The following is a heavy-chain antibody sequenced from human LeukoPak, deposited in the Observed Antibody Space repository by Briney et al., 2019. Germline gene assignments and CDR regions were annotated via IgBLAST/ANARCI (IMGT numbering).Heavy chain of an antibody. J-gene: IGHJ3*02. CDR2: ISFSGSTI. V-gene: IGHV3-48*03. CDR1: GFTFSSYE. CDR3: ARHVTISGPYDASDI. D-gene: IGHD5-24*01. Sequence: GGSLRLSCAASGFTFSSYEMNWVRQAPGKGLEWVSYISFSGSTIYYADSVKGRFTISRDSAKNSLYVQMNSLRAEDTAVYYCARHVTISGPYDASDIWGQGTMVTVSP.